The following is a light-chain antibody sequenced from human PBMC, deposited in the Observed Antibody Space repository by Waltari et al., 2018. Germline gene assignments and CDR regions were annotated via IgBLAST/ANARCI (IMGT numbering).Light chain of an antibody. J-gene: IGKJ1*01. Sequence: DIVMTQTPLSLHITPGEPASISCRSSQSLLHSNGNTYLHWYLQKPGQSPQVLIYGGSNRASGVPDRFSGSGSGTDFTLKISKVEAEDVGVYYCVQAIAFPWTFGQGTKVEIK. CDR1: QSLLHSNGNTY. CDR2: GGS. CDR3: VQAIAFPWT. V-gene: IGKV2-40*01.